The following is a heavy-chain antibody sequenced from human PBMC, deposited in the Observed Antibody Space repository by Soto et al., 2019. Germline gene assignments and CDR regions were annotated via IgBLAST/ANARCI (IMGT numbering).Heavy chain of an antibody. V-gene: IGHV2-5*02. D-gene: IGHD5-18*01. CDR1: GFSLTTRGVG. J-gene: IGHJ4*02. CDR2: IYWDDVE. Sequence: QITLKESGPTLVKPTQTLTLTCTFSGFSLTTRGVGVGWIRQPPGKALEGLAFIYWDDVEGYSPSLKRRLTNTKDTSKNQVVLTMTNMDPVDTATYYCAPRPRGYSYHCDYWGQGTRVTVSS. CDR3: APRPRGYSYHCDY.